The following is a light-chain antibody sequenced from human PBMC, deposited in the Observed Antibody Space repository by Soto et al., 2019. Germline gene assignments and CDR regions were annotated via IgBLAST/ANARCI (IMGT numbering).Light chain of an antibody. Sequence: VVMTQSPLSLPVTLGQPASISCRSSQSLVYKDGNTYLNWLQQRPGQSPRRLIYQVSSRDSGVPDSFSGSWAGTYFTLKISRVEAEYVGVYYRMQGSLWPHAFGQGTRLEIK. J-gene: IGKJ2*01. CDR2: QVS. CDR3: MQGSLWPHA. CDR1: QSLVYKDGNTY. V-gene: IGKV2-30*01.